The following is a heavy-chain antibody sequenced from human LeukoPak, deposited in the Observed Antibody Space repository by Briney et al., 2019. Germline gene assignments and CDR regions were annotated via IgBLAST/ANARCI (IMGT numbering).Heavy chain of an antibody. Sequence: ASVKVSCKASGYTFTSYDINWVRQATGQGLEWMGWMNPNGGNTGYAQKFQGRVTMTRNTSISTAYMELSSLRSEDTAVYYCARGALGFYGMDVWGQGTTVTVSS. V-gene: IGHV1-8*01. CDR1: GYTFTSYD. J-gene: IGHJ6*02. CDR3: ARGALGFYGMDV. CDR2: MNPNGGNT.